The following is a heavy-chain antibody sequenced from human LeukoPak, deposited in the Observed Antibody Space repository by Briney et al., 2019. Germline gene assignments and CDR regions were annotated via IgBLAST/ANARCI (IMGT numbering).Heavy chain of an antibody. D-gene: IGHD6-6*01. J-gene: IGHJ5*02. Sequence: SQTLSLTCAVSGGSISSGGYYWSWLRQPPGQGLEWIGYIYHSGSTYYNPSLKSRVTISVDRSKNQFSLKLSSVTAADTAVYYCARHVAARHLTSWFDPWGQGTLVTVSS. V-gene: IGHV4-30-2*01. CDR1: GGSISSGGYY. CDR3: ARHVAARHLTSWFDP. CDR2: IYHSGST.